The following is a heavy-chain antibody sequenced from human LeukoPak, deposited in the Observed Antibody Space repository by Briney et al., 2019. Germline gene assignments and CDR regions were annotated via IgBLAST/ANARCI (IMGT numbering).Heavy chain of an antibody. CDR3: ARDHAAAAGTGWFDP. V-gene: IGHV1-3*01. D-gene: IGHD6-13*01. CDR1: GGTFSSYA. J-gene: IGHJ5*02. CDR2: INAGNGNT. Sequence: GASVKVSCKASGGTFSSYAISWVRQAPGQGLEWMGWINAGNGNTKYSQKFQGRVTITRDTSASTAYMELSSLRSEDTAVYYCARDHAAAAGTGWFDPWGQGTLVTVSS.